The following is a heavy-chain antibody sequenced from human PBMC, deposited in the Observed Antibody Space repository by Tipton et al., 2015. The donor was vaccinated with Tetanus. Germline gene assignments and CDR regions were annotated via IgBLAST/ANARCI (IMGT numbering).Heavy chain of an antibody. CDR3: ARQNARDVWPNKKWVNYFYGLDV. V-gene: IGHV4-39*01. CDR2: VYQSGRP. J-gene: IGHJ6*02. CDR1: GGSISRPDLY. Sequence: TLSLTCSVSGGSISRPDLYWAWIRQPPGKGLEWIGSVYQSGRPNINPSLKSRVTVTVDTSKNQFSLKLASVTVADTAVYYCARQNARDVWPNKKWVNYFYGLDVWGQGTTVSVSS. D-gene: IGHD3-16*01.